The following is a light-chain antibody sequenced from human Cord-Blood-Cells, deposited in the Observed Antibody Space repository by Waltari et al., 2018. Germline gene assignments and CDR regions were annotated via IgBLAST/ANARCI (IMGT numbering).Light chain of an antibody. CDR3: CSYAGSYTWV. J-gene: IGLJ3*02. CDR1: SSAVGGYNY. Sequence: QPALTQPRSVSASPGQSVTISCTGTSSAVGGYNYVSWYQQHPGKAPKLMHYDVSKRPSGVPDRFSGSKSGNTASLTISGLQAEDEADYYCCSYAGSYTWVFGGGTKLTVL. CDR2: DVS. V-gene: IGLV2-11*01.